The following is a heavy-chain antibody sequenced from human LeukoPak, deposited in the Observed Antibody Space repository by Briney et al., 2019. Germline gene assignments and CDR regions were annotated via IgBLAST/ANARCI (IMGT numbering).Heavy chain of an antibody. CDR1: GFTFSSYW. J-gene: IGHJ3*02. D-gene: IGHD6-13*01. V-gene: IGHV3-7*01. CDR3: ASIAASVAFDI. Sequence: GGSLRLSCAAPGFTFSSYWMSWVRQAPGKGLEWVANIKQDGSEKYYVDSVKGRFTISRDNAKNSLYLQMNSLRAEDTAVYYCASIAASVAFDIWGQGTMVTVSS. CDR2: IKQDGSEK.